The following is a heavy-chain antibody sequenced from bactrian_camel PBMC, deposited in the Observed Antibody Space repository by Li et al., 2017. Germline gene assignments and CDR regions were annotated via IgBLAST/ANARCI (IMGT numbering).Heavy chain of an antibody. Sequence: HVQLVESGGGLVQTGGSLRLSCTASGFTYSRYCMAWFRQVSGKEREGVAAIDTAGAPTYTYAVAGRFTISKDNVKNTLYLQMNDLKSEDTAMYYCAADNVNLQLARHYSYWGQGTQVTVS. J-gene: IGHJ4*01. CDR2: IDTAGAP. V-gene: IGHV3S1*01. D-gene: IGHD7*01. CDR1: GFTYSRYC. CDR3: AADNVNLQLARHYSY.